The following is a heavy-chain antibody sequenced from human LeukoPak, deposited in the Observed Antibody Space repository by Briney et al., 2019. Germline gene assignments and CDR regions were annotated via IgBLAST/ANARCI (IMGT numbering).Heavy chain of an antibody. CDR1: GGSFSGYY. CDR2: INHSGST. CDR3: ARHFTMRGVIITSYYYYYFMDV. D-gene: IGHD3-10*01. J-gene: IGHJ6*03. V-gene: IGHV4-34*01. Sequence: SETLSLTCAVYGGSFSGYYWSWIRQPPGKGLEWIGEINHSGSTNYNPSLKSRVTISVDTSKNQFSLKLSSVTAADTAVYYCARHFTMRGVIITSYYYYYFMDVWGKGTTVTISS.